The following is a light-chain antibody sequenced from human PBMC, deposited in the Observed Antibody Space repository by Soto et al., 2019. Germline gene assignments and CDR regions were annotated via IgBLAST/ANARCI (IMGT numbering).Light chain of an antibody. CDR3: QQYGSSPPRT. Sequence: EIVLTQSPGTLSLSPGERATLSCRASQHVDSSYLAWYQHKPGQAPRLLIYGAATRATGIPDRFRGSGSGTEFTLTITRLEPEDVAVYYCQQYGSSPPRTFGQGTKVEI. J-gene: IGKJ1*01. V-gene: IGKV3-20*01. CDR2: GAA. CDR1: QHVDSSY.